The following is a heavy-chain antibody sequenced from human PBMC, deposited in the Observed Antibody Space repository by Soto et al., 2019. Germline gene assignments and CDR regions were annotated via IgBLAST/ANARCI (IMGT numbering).Heavy chain of an antibody. CDR2: IKQDGSDI. J-gene: IGHJ4*02. CDR1: GFTFSSYW. CDR3: ARAPLGVAAY. D-gene: IGHD3-10*01. Sequence: EVQLVESGGGMVQPGGSLRLSCAASGFTFSSYWMSWARQAPGKGLEWVANIKQDGSDISYVDSVKGRFTISRDDAKSTLYLQMNSLRVEDTAVYYCARAPLGVAAYWGQGIRVTVSA. V-gene: IGHV3-7*03.